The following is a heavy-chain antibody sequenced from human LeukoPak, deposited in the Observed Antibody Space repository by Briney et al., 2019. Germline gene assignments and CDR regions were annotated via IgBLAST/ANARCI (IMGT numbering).Heavy chain of an antibody. V-gene: IGHV1-8*01. CDR1: GYTFTSYD. D-gene: IGHD6-19*01. Sequence: GASVKVSCKASGYTFTSYDINWVRQATGQGLEWMGWMNPNSGNTGYAQKFQGRVTMTRNTSISTAYMELSSLRSEDTAVYYRATYSSGWYDGVFWGRGTLVTVSS. CDR3: ATYSSGWYDGVF. CDR2: MNPNSGNT. J-gene: IGHJ4*02.